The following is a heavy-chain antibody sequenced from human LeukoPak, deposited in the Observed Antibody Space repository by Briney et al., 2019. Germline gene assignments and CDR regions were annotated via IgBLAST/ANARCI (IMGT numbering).Heavy chain of an antibody. CDR2: IYTSGST. D-gene: IGHD1/OR15-1a*01. Sequence: SQTLSLTCTVSGGSINSGSYYWTWIRQPAGKGLEWIGRIYTSGSTYYNPSLKSRLTISMDTSKNHFSPMLTSVIAADTAVYYCARVCNWYKGDYFDYWGQGALVTVSS. CDR1: GGSINSGSYY. J-gene: IGHJ4*02. V-gene: IGHV4-61*02. CDR3: ARVCNWYKGDYFDY.